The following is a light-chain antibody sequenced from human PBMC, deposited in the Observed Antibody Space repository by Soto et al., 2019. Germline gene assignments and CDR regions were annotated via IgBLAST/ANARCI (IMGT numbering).Light chain of an antibody. Sequence: EIVLTQSPATLSLSPGARATLPCRASQSVSTSLAWYQQKPGQPPRLLISDASDRATGIPARFSGGGSGTDFNFTISSLEPEDSAVYYCQQRSNWPLGTFGQGTKVDIK. CDR1: QSVSTS. CDR3: QQRSNWPLGT. J-gene: IGKJ1*01. CDR2: DAS. V-gene: IGKV3-11*01.